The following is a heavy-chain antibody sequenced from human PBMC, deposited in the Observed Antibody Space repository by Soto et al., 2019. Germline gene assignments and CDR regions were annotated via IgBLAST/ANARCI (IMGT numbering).Heavy chain of an antibody. CDR2: TYYRSKWYN. D-gene: IGHD3-9*01. CDR3: ARAFTWEEGEYYDRLTGYYRGTNWFDP. V-gene: IGHV6-1*01. Sequence: SQTLSLTCAISGDSVSSNSAAWNWIRQSPSRGLEWLGRTYYRSKWYNDYAVSVKSRITINPDTSKNQFSLQLNSVTPEDTAVYYCARAFTWEEGEYYDRLTGYYRGTNWFDPWGQGTRVTVSS. J-gene: IGHJ5*02. CDR1: GDSVSSNSAA.